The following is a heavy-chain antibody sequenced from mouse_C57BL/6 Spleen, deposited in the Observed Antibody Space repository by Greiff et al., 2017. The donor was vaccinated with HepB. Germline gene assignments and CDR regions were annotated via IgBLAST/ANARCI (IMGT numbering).Heavy chain of an antibody. CDR2: ISSGSSTI. D-gene: IGHD2-3*01. J-gene: IGHJ2*01. CDR3: ARNYDGYYFDY. V-gene: IGHV5-17*01. CDR1: GFTFSDYG. Sequence: EVQGVESGGGLVKPGGSLKLSCAASGFTFSDYGMHWVRQAPEKGLEWVAYISSGSSTIYYADTVKGRFTISRDNAKNTLFLQMTSLRSEDTAMYYCARNYDGYYFDYWGQGTTLTVSS.